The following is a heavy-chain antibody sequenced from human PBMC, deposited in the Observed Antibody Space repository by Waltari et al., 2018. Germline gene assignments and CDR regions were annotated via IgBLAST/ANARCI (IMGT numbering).Heavy chain of an antibody. D-gene: IGHD3-10*01. CDR3: ARAGDGSGSQGGDWFDP. Sequence: QVQLQESGPGLVKPSETLSLTCTVSGGSISSYYWSWIRQPPGKGLEWIGYIYYSGSTTYNPSLKSRVTISVDTSKNQFSLKLSSVTAADTAVYYCARAGDGSGSQGGDWFDPWGQGTLVTVSS. J-gene: IGHJ5*02. V-gene: IGHV4-59*01. CDR1: GGSISSYY. CDR2: IYYSGST.